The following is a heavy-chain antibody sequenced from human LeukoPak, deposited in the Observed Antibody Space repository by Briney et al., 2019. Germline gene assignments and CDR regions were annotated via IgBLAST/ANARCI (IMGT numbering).Heavy chain of an antibody. CDR1: GFTVSSNY. J-gene: IGHJ4*02. D-gene: IGHD4-11*01. CDR3: AKGGHYSFFDY. Sequence: PGGSLRLSCAASGFTVSSNYMNWVRQAPGKGLEWVSVIYGGGNIYYADSVKGRFTISRDNSKNTHYLQMSSLRAEDTGIYYCAKGGHYSFFDYWGQGTLVTVSS. V-gene: IGHV3-53*01. CDR2: IYGGGNI.